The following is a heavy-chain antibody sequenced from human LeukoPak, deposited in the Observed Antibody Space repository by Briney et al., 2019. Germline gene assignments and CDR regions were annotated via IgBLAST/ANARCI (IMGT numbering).Heavy chain of an antibody. CDR2: IYYSGST. Sequence: SETLSLTCTVSGGSISSYYWSWIRQPPGKGLEWIGYIYYSGSTNYNPSLKSRVTISVDTSKNQFSLKLSSVTAADTAVYYCARVVRYCSGGSCLTHWFDPWGQGTLVTVSS. CDR1: GGSISSYY. V-gene: IGHV4-59*01. CDR3: ARVVRYCSGGSCLTHWFDP. J-gene: IGHJ5*02. D-gene: IGHD2-15*01.